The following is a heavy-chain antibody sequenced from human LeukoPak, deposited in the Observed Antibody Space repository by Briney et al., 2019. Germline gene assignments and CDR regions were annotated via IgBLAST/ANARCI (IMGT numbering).Heavy chain of an antibody. J-gene: IGHJ4*02. D-gene: IGHD6-19*01. CDR1: GGSMNNYY. V-gene: IGHV4-59*08. CDR2: VYQTGDT. CDR3: ARHPFSAPFDY. Sequence: SETLSLTCIVSGGSMNNYYWSWFRQPPGKGLEWIVYVYQTGDTRYNPSLKSRVSISLDMSKNQFSLKVSSVTATDTAVYYCARHPFSAPFDYWGQGILVTVSS.